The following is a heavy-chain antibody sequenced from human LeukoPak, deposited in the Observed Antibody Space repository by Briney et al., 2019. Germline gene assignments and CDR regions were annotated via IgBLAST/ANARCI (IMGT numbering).Heavy chain of an antibody. V-gene: IGHV3-30*04. CDR3: ARYAADIVVVPAAYRGIIGPYYFDY. J-gene: IGHJ4*02. D-gene: IGHD2-2*01. Sequence: PGGSLRLSCAASGFTFSSYAMHWVRQAPGKGLEWVAFIRYDGRNKYYADSVKGRFTISRDNAKNSLYLQMNSLRAEDTAVYYCARYAADIVVVPAAYRGIIGPYYFDYWGQGTLVTVSS. CDR1: GFTFSSYA. CDR2: IRYDGRNK.